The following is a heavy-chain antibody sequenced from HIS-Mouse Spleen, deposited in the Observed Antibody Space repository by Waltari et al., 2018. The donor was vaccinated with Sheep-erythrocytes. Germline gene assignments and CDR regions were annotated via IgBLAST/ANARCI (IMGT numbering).Heavy chain of an antibody. J-gene: IGHJ4*02. CDR3: ARVSVAARFDY. CDR2: IYYSGST. V-gene: IGHV4-39*07. CDR1: GGSISSSSYY. Sequence: QLQLQESGPGLVKPSETLSLTCTVSGGSISSSSYYWGWIRQPPGKGLEWIGSIYYSGSTYINPALKSRVTISVDTSKNQFSLKLSSVTAADTAVYYCARVSVAARFDYWGQGTLVTVSS. D-gene: IGHD6-6*01.